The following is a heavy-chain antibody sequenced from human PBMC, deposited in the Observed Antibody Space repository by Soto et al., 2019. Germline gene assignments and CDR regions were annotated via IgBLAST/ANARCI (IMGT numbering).Heavy chain of an antibody. Sequence: PGGSLRLSCAASGFTFSSYIMNWVRQAPGKGLEWVSSISSSSSYIYYADSVKGRFTISRDNAKNSLYLQMNSLRAEDTAVYYCARVLDPLNVALDYWGQGTMVTV. CDR3: ARVLDPLNVALDY. J-gene: IGHJ4*02. CDR2: ISSSSSYI. D-gene: IGHD1-1*01. CDR1: GFTFSSYI. V-gene: IGHV3-21*01.